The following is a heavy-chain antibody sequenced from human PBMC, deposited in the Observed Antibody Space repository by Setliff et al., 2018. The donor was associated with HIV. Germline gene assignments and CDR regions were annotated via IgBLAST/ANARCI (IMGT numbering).Heavy chain of an antibody. CDR1: GFTFNTYA. V-gene: IGHV3-33*06. CDR3: AKDHKGYYYDSSGYHYEGVDY. CDR2: IWYDGSNK. J-gene: IGHJ4*02. D-gene: IGHD3-22*01. Sequence: PGGSLRLSCAASGFTFNTYAMDWVRQAPGKGLEWVAVIWYDGSNKYYADSVKGRFTMSRDNSKNTLYLQMNSLRAEDTAVYYCAKDHKGYYYDSSGYHYEGVDYWGQGTLVTVSS.